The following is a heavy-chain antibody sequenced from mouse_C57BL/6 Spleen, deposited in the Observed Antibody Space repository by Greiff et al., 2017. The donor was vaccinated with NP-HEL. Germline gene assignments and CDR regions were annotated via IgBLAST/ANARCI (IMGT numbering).Heavy chain of an antibody. Sequence: EVMLVESGGGLVKPGGSLKLSCAASGFTFSDYGMHWVRQAPEKGLEWVAYISSGSSTIYYADTVKGRFTISRDNAKNTLFLQMTSLRSEDTAMYYCARGGNWEKGDGWFAYWGQGTLVTVSA. CDR1: GFTFSDYG. D-gene: IGHD4-1*02. V-gene: IGHV5-17*01. CDR2: ISSGSSTI. J-gene: IGHJ3*01. CDR3: ARGGNWEKGDGWFAY.